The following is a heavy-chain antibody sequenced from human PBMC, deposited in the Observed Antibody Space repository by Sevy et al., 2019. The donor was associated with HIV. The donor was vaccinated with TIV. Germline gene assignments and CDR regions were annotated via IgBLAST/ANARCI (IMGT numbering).Heavy chain of an antibody. CDR2: INTDGSGT. Sequence: GGSLRLSCAASGFTFSAYWMHWVRQAPGKGLVWVSHINTDGSGTSYADSVKGRFTISRDNAKKTQYLQMNSLRAEDTAVYYCAKKGGYGTGSFYWYFDLWGRGTLVTVSS. J-gene: IGHJ2*01. CDR1: GFTFSAYW. D-gene: IGHD3-10*01. V-gene: IGHV3-74*01. CDR3: AKKGGYGTGSFYWYFDL.